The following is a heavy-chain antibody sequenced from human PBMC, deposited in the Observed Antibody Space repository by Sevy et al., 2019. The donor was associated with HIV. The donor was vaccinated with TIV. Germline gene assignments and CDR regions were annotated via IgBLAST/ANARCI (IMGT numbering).Heavy chain of an antibody. Sequence: GGSLRLSCAASGFTFSSYAMHWVRQAPGKGLEWVAVISYDGSNKYYEDSVKGRFTISGDKSKNTLYLQMNSLRAEDTAVYYCARRRYSSGWENFDYWGQGTLVTVSS. CDR1: GFTFSSYA. V-gene: IGHV3-30-3*01. CDR3: ARRRYSSGWENFDY. J-gene: IGHJ4*02. CDR2: ISYDGSNK. D-gene: IGHD6-19*01.